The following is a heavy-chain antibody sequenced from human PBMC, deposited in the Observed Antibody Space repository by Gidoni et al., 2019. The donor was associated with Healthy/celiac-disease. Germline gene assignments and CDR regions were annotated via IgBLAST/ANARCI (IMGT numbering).Heavy chain of an antibody. V-gene: IGHV4-39*01. CDR3: ARHVNTAMVQNDY. D-gene: IGHD5-18*01. CDR2: IYYSGST. Sequence: QLQLQESGPGLVKPSETLSLTCTVSGGSISSSSYYWGWIRQPPGKGLEWIGSIYYSGSTYYNPSLKSRVTISVDTSKNQFSLKLSSVTAADTAVYYCARHVNTAMVQNDYWGQGTLVTVSS. J-gene: IGHJ4*02. CDR1: GGSISSSSYY.